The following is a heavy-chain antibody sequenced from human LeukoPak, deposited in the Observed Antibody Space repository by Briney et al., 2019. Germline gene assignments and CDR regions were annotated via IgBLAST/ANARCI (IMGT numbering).Heavy chain of an antibody. Sequence: SETLSLTCTVSGGSISSGSYYWSWIRQPPGKGLEWIGRIYTSGSTNYNPSLKSRVTISVDTSKNQFSLKLSSVTAADTAVYYCARLNRGGSDAFDIWGQGTMVTVSS. CDR1: GGSISSGSYY. CDR3: ARLNRGGSDAFDI. V-gene: IGHV4-61*02. CDR2: IYTSGST. J-gene: IGHJ3*02. D-gene: IGHD1-14*01.